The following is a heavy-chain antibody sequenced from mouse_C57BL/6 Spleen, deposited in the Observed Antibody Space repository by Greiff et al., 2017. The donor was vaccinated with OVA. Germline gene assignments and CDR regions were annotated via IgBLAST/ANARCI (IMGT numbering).Heavy chain of an antibody. D-gene: IGHD4-1*01. CDR3: ARRWDFDY. CDR2: IHPNSGST. J-gene: IGHJ2*01. V-gene: IGHV1-64*01. Sequence: VQLQQSGAELVKPGASVKLSCKASGYTFTSYWMHWVKQRPGQGLEWIGMIHPNSGSTNYNEKFKSKATLTVDKSSSTAYMQRSSLTSEDSAVYYCARRWDFDYWGQGTTLTVSS. CDR1: GYTFTSYW.